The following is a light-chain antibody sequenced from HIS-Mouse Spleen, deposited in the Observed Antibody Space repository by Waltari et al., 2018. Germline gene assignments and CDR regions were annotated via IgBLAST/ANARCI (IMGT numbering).Light chain of an antibody. CDR1: ALPKQY. CDR3: QLADSSGTGWV. Sequence: SYELTQPPSVSVSPGQTARITCSGDALPKQYAYWYQQKPGQAPVLVVYKDSERPSGMPGRFSGSSSGTTVTLTISGVQAEDEADYYCQLADSSGTGWVFGGGTKLTVL. CDR2: KDS. V-gene: IGLV3-25*03. J-gene: IGLJ3*02.